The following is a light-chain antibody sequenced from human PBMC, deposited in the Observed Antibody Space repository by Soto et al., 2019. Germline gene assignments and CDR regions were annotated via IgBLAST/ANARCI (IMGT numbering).Light chain of an antibody. CDR1: QSLLYSSNNKNY. Sequence: DIVMTQSPDSLAVSLGERATINCKSSQSLLYSSNNKNYLAWYQQRPGQPPKLLFYWASTRESGVPDRFSGSGSGTDYTLTISSLQAEDVAVYYCQQYFPTPALTLGGGTTVEIK. J-gene: IGKJ4*01. V-gene: IGKV4-1*01. CDR2: WAS. CDR3: QQYFPTPALT.